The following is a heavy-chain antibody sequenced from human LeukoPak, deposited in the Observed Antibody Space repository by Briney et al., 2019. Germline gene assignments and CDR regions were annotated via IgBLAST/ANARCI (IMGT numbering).Heavy chain of an antibody. V-gene: IGHV3-30-3*01. CDR3: ARDYRSYSYGRGALDI. CDR1: GFTFSSYT. Sequence: GGSLRLSCAASGFTFSSYTMHWVRQAPGKGLEWMALISHDGSNKYDPDSVKGRFTISRDNSKNTLYLQMSSLRAEDTAVYYCARDYRSYSYGRGALDIWGQGTMVTVSS. D-gene: IGHD5-18*01. J-gene: IGHJ3*02. CDR2: ISHDGSNK.